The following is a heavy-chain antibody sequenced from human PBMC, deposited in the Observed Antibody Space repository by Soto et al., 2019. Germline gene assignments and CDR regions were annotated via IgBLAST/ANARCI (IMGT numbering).Heavy chain of an antibody. CDR2: ISRSSSYI. V-gene: IGHV3-21*01. CDR1: GFTFSSYS. J-gene: IGHJ3*02. D-gene: IGHD3-3*01. Sequence: GGSLRLSCAASGFTFSSYSMNWVRQAPGKGLEWVSSISRSSSYIYYADSVKGRFTISRDNAKNSLYLQMNSLRAEDTAVYYCARELRFLEWLDAFDIWGQGTMVTVSS. CDR3: ARELRFLEWLDAFDI.